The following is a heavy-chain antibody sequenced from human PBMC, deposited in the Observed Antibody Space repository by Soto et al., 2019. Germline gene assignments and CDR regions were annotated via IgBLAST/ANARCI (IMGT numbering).Heavy chain of an antibody. D-gene: IGHD3-22*01. CDR2: IIPIFGTA. CDR1: GGTFSSYA. V-gene: IGHV1-69*06. Sequence: ASVKVSCKASGGTFSSYAISWVRQAPGQGLEWMGGIIPIFGTANYAQKFQGRVTITADKSTSTAYMELSSLRSEDTAVYYCARCSGYYDSSGYRFDYWGQGTLVTVSS. CDR3: ARCSGYYDSSGYRFDY. J-gene: IGHJ4*02.